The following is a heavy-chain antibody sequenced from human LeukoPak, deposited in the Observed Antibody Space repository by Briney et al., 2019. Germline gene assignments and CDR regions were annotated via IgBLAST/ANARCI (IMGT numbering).Heavy chain of an antibody. CDR2: FDPEDGET. V-gene: IGHV1-24*01. CDR1: GYTLTELS. J-gene: IGHJ4*02. D-gene: IGHD6-13*01. CDR3: ATGFSRYSSSWDFDY. Sequence: ASVKVTCNVSGYTLTELSMHWVRQAPGKGLEWMGGFDPEDGETIYAQKFQGRVTMTEDTSTDTAYMELSSLRSEDTAVYYCATGFSRYSSSWDFDYWGQGTLVTVSS.